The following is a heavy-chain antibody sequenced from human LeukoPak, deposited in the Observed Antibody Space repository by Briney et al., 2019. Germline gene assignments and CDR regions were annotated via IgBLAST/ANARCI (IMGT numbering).Heavy chain of an antibody. J-gene: IGHJ4*02. V-gene: IGHV4-34*01. CDR2: IDHSGST. Sequence: SETLSLTCAVYGGSFSGFYWNWIRQPPGKGLEWIGEIDHSGSTNYNPSLKSRVTISVDRANNQFSLKLSSVTAADTAFYYCARGRKGGSGLWGQGTLVTVSS. CDR3: ARGRKGGSGL. CDR1: GGSFSGFY. D-gene: IGHD3-10*01.